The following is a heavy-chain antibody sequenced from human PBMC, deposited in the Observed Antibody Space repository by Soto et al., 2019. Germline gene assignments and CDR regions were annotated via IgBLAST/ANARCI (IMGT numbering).Heavy chain of an antibody. CDR3: ARTGTTNAFDF. CDR2: ISSSSSYI. J-gene: IGHJ3*01. D-gene: IGHD1-7*01. Sequence: PGVSLRLSWAASGFTLSSHSMHWVRQAPGKGLEWVSSISSSSSYIYHSDSVKGRFTISRDNAKNTLYLQKNSQRTEDTAVYYCARTGTTNAFDFWGQGTMVTVAS. CDR1: GFTLSSHS. V-gene: IGHV3-21*06.